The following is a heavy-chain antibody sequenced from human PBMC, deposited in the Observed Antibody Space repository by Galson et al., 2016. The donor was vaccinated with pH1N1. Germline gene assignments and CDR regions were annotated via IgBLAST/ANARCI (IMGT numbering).Heavy chain of an antibody. CDR1: TFTFSLYW. CDR3: AREKLERRGGYFYGMDV. D-gene: IGHD1-1*01. V-gene: IGHV3-7*01. J-gene: IGHJ6*02. Sequence: LRLSCAASTFTFSLYWMSWVRQAPGKGLEWVANIKPDGSEIYYVASVKGRFTISRDSANRSLYLQMNSLRDEDTAVYYCAREKLERRGGYFYGMDVWGQGTTVTVSS. CDR2: IKPDGSEI.